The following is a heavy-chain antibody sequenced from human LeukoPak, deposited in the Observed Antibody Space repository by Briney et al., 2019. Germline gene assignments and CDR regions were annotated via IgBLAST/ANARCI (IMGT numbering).Heavy chain of an antibody. J-gene: IGHJ4*02. D-gene: IGHD3-10*01. CDR3: ARDLVVRGVNDY. Sequence: ASVKVSCKASGYTFTSYGISWVRQAPGQGLEWMGWISGYNGNTNYAQKLQGRVTMTTDTSTSTAYMELRSLRSDDTAVYYCARDLVVRGVNDYWGQGTLVTVSS. V-gene: IGHV1-18*01. CDR2: ISGYNGNT. CDR1: GYTFTSYG.